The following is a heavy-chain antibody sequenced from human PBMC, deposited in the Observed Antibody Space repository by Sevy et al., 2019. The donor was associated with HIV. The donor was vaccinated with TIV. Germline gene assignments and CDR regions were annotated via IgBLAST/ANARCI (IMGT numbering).Heavy chain of an antibody. CDR1: GFTFSSYA. J-gene: IGHJ1*01. Sequence: GGSLRLSCAASGFTFSSYAIHWVRQTPGKGLEWVAVISYDGNNKYYADYVKGRFTVSRDNSKNTLYAQINSMRAEDTAVYYCAKDHNLWSEGGFLHHWGQGTLVTVSS. V-gene: IGHV3-30*18. CDR3: AKDHNLWSEGGFLHH. D-gene: IGHD3-10*01. CDR2: ISYDGNNK.